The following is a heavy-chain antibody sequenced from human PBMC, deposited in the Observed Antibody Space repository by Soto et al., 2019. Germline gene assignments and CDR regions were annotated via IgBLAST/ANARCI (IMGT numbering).Heavy chain of an antibody. Sequence: GGSLRLSCAASGFTFRSFTMNWVRQAPGKGLEWVSTISSNSAYMYYTDALRGRFTISRDNAKNSLHLQMNSLRAEDTAVYYCTRDASRDSSARGWFDPWGPGTLVTVSS. CDR2: ISSNSAYM. J-gene: IGHJ5*02. CDR3: TRDASRDSSARGWFDP. V-gene: IGHV3-21*01. CDR1: GFTFRSFT. D-gene: IGHD6-13*01.